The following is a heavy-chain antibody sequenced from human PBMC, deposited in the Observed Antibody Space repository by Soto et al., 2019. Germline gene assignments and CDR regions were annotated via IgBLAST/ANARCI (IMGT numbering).Heavy chain of an antibody. D-gene: IGHD2-21*02. CDR1: GYTFTGYY. CDR3: ARARMTYCGGDCYYDAFDI. V-gene: IGHV1-2*02. J-gene: IGHJ3*02. CDR2: INPNSGGT. Sequence: ASVKVSCKASGYTFTGYYMHWVRQAPGQGLEWMGWINPNSGGTNYAQKFQGRVTMTRDTSISTAYMELSRLRSDDTAVYYCARARMTYCGGDCYYDAFDIWGQGTMVTVSS.